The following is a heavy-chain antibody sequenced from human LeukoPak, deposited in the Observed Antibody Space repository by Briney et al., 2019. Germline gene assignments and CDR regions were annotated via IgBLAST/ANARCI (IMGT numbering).Heavy chain of an antibody. CDR3: AKEGPSSSWYYFDY. D-gene: IGHD6-13*01. V-gene: IGHV3-30*04. Sequence: GGSLRLSCAASGFMFNNYAIHWVRQAPGKGLEWVAVISHDGSNKYYTDSVKGRFTISRDNSKNTLYLQMNSLRAEDTAVYYCAKEGPSSSWYYFDYWGQGTLVTVSS. CDR1: GFMFNNYA. CDR2: ISHDGSNK. J-gene: IGHJ4*02.